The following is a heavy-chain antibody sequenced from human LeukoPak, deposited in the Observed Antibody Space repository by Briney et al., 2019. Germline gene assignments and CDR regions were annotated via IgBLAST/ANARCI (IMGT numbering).Heavy chain of an antibody. Sequence: GGSLRLSCAASGFTVSSNYMSWVRQAPGKGLEWVSVIYSGGSTYYADSVKGRFTISRDNSKNTLYLQMNSLRAEDTAVYYCARPYCSDTSCYWYFDHWGQGTLVTVSS. CDR2: IYSGGST. J-gene: IGHJ4*02. V-gene: IGHV3-66*04. D-gene: IGHD2-2*01. CDR3: ARPYCSDTSCYWYFDH. CDR1: GFTVSSNY.